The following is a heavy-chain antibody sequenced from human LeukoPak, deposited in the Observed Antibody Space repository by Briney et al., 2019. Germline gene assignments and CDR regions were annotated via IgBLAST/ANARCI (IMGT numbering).Heavy chain of an antibody. V-gene: IGHV3-30*18. J-gene: IGHJ4*02. CDR2: ISYDGSSK. D-gene: IGHD1-26*01. Sequence: PGGSLRLSCAASGFTFSSYGMHWVRQAPGKGLEWVAVISYDGSSKYYADSVKGRFTISRDNSKNTLYLQMNSLRAEDTAVYYCAKARWELTGGPFDYWGQGTLVTVSS. CDR1: GFTFSSYG. CDR3: AKARWELTGGPFDY.